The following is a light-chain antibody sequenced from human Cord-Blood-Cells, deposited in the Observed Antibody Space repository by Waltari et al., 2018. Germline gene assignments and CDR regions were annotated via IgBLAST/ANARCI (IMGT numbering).Light chain of an antibody. CDR3: RSYAGIISVV. CDR1: SSDVGGYNY. Sequence: QSTLTQPHSASGSPGPSVTISCTGTSSDVGGYNYVSWDQPHPGKAPKLVIYEGSKRRSGDPRSCSGAKSGNSASLTDYGLQAEDEAAYYCRSYAGIISVVFGGGTKLTVL. V-gene: IGLV2-8*01. J-gene: IGLJ2*01. CDR2: EGS.